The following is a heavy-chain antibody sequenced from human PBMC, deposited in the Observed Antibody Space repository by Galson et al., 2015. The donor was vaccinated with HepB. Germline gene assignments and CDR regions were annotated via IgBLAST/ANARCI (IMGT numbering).Heavy chain of an antibody. CDR2: INTGNGNT. CDR3: AREGGTGGYSYGIYYFDY. Sequence: SVKVSCKASGYSLTNYAMHWVRQAPGQRLEWMGWINTGNGNTKFSQRFQDRVTLTRDTSASTVYMELSSLRSEDTSVYYCAREGGTGGYSYGIYYFDYWGQGTLVTVSS. D-gene: IGHD5-18*01. V-gene: IGHV1-3*04. CDR1: GYSLTNYA. J-gene: IGHJ4*02.